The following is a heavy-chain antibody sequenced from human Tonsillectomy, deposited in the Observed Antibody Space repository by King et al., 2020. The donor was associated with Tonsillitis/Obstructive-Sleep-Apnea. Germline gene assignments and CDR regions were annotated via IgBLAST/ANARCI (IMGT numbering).Heavy chain of an antibody. Sequence: QLQESGPGLVKPSETLSLTCSVSGGSLSNYYWNWIRQPPGKGLEWIGYMYYSGSTNYNPSLKSRVTMSVDTSKNQFSLKLSSVTAAATAGYYCASGPQWLVPMYYNMDVWGKGTTVTVSS. CDR1: GGSLSNYY. CDR2: MYYSGST. V-gene: IGHV4-59*01. D-gene: IGHD6-19*01. CDR3: ASGPQWLVPMYYNMDV. J-gene: IGHJ6*03.